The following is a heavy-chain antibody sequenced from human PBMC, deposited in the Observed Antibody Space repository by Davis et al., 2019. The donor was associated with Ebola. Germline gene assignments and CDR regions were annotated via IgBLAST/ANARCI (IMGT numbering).Heavy chain of an antibody. CDR1: GFTFSSYS. Sequence: GESLKISCAASGFTFSSYSMNWVRQAPGKGLEWVSYISSSSSTIYYADSVKGRFTISRDNAKNSLYPQMNSLRDEDTAVYYCARCMVRGGYYYYYGMDVWGQGTTVTVSS. V-gene: IGHV3-48*02. D-gene: IGHD3-10*01. CDR2: ISSSSSTI. J-gene: IGHJ6*02. CDR3: ARCMVRGGYYYYYGMDV.